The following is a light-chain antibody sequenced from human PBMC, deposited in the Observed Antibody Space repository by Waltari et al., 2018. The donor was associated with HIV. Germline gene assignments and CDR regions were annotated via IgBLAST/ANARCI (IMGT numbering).Light chain of an antibody. CDR1: QSVSGK. CDR2: GAS. V-gene: IGKV3D-15*01. Sequence: EIVMLQSPATLSVSPGERATLSCRASQSVSGKLAWYQQKPGKAPRLIIYGASTRSTGIPGRFSGSESGTEFILTISSLQSEDCAVYYCQQYYKWPLTFGQGTRLEIK. J-gene: IGKJ5*01. CDR3: QQYYKWPLT.